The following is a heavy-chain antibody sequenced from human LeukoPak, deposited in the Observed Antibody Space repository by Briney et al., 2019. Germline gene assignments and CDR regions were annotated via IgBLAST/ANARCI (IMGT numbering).Heavy chain of an antibody. Sequence: PGGSLRLSCAASGLTFSNYAMSWVRQAPGKGLEWVSTITSSGTLTFYTDSVKGRFTISRDSYKDTLYLQMNSLRAEDTALYYCATETATTITTTGSYYWGQGTLVTVST. J-gene: IGHJ4*02. D-gene: IGHD4-11*01. V-gene: IGHV3-23*01. CDR1: GLTFSNYA. CDR3: ATETATTITTTGSYY. CDR2: ITSSGTLT.